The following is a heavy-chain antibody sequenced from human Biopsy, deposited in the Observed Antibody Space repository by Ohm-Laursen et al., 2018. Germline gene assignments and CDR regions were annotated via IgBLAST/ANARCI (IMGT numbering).Heavy chain of an antibody. J-gene: IGHJ4*02. V-gene: IGHV3-23*01. CDR1: GFTFSDYA. CDR2: ISGSGGNT. Sequence: SLRLSCSASGFTFSDYAMNWVRQAPGKGLEWVSTISGSGGNTYYADSVRGRFTVSRDGYKSTLYLQMSSLSAEDTAFYYCAKGGYCTTSSCYMDLDYWGQGTLVTVSS. CDR3: AKGGYCTTSSCYMDLDY. D-gene: IGHD2-2*02.